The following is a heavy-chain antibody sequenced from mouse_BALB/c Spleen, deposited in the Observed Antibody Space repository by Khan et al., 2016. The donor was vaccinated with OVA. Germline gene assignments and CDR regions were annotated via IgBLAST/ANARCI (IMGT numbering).Heavy chain of an antibody. Sequence: QVRLQQSGAELVRPGASVKLSCKTAGYIFTSYWIHWVKQRSGQGLEWIARIYPGTDNSYYNENFKGRATLTADKSSSTAYMQLSSLKSEDSAVYYCARAYGSYYTMDSWGQGTSVTVSS. CDR2: IYPGTDNS. D-gene: IGHD1-1*01. CDR3: ARAYGSYYTMDS. CDR1: GYIFTSYW. J-gene: IGHJ4*01. V-gene: IGHV1S132*01.